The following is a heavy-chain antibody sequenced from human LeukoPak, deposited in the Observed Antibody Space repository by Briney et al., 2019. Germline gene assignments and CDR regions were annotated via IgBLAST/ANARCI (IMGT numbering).Heavy chain of an antibody. V-gene: IGHV4-39*07. D-gene: IGHD3-10*01. CDR2: IYYNRNT. J-gene: IGHJ4*02. CDR1: GDSIRNSNHY. CDR3: ARGLVYYGSGPESYFDY. Sequence: PSETLSVTCSVSGDSIRNSNHYWGWVRQPPGKGLEWLGTIYYNRNTYYSPSLWGRITIYVDTSKNQFSLKLSSVTAADTAVYYCARGLVYYGSGPESYFDYWGQGTLVTVSS.